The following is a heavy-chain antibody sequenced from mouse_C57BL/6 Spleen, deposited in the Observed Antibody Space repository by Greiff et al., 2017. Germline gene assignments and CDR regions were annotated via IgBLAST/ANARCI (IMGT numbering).Heavy chain of an antibody. CDR3: ARSGAQATGAMDD. Sequence: EVKLQESGPELVKPGASVKIPCKASGYTFTDYNMDWVKQSHGKSLEWIGDINPNNGGTIYNQKFKGKATLTVDKSSSTAYMELRSLTSEDTAVYYCARSGAQATGAMDDWGQGTSVTVSS. J-gene: IGHJ4*01. CDR2: INPNNGGT. CDR1: GYTFTDYN. V-gene: IGHV1-18*01. D-gene: IGHD3-2*02.